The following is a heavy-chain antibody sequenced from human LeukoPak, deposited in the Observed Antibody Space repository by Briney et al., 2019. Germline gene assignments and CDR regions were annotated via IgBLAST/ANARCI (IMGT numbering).Heavy chain of an antibody. CDR2: ISACDGNP. CDR3: AVGGYGFYFDY. CDR1: GYTVTSSG. J-gene: IGHJ4*02. Sequence: ASLKVSCKPSGYTVTSSGISWVRQAPGQRLEWMGWISACDGNPNSAQTLQGRVTMTTDTSTSTAYMELRSLRSDDTAVYYCAVGGYGFYFDYWGQGTLVTVSS. D-gene: IGHD1-26*01. V-gene: IGHV1-18*01.